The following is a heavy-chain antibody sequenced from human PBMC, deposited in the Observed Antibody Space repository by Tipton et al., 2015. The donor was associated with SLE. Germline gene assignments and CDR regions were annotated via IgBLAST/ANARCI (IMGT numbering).Heavy chain of an antibody. D-gene: IGHD3-22*01. CDR2: IKQDGSEK. CDR1: GFTVSSNY. V-gene: IGHV3-7*03. Sequence: SLRLSCAASGFTVSSNYMSWVRQAPGKGLEWVANIKQDGSEKYYVDSVKGRFTISRDNAKNSLYLQMNSLRAEDTAVYYCARQDSSGYYSRDWYFDLWGRGTLVTVSS. CDR3: ARQDSSGYYSRDWYFDL. J-gene: IGHJ2*01.